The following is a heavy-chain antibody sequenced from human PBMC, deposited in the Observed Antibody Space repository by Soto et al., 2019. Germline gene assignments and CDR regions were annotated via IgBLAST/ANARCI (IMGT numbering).Heavy chain of an antibody. CDR3: ARIGYYDFWSGTYYYYGMDV. CDR1: GYSFTSYW. D-gene: IGHD3-3*01. V-gene: IGHV5-51*01. CDR2: IYPGDSDT. Sequence: HGESLKISCKGSGYSFTSYWIGWVRQMPGKGLEWMGIIYPGDSDTRYSPSFQGQVTISADKSISTAYLQWSSLKASDTAMYYCARIGYYDFWSGTYYYYGMDVWGQGTTVTVSS. J-gene: IGHJ6*02.